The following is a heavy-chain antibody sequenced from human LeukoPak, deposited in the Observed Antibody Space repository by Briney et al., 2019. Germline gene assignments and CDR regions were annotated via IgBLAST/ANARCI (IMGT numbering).Heavy chain of an antibody. J-gene: IGHJ3*02. D-gene: IGHD1-26*01. CDR1: GSTFSHYW. Sequence: GGSLRLSCAASGSTFSHYWLHWVRQAPGKGLVWVSRINPDGSRTDYADSVAGRLTISRDNAKNTLYLQMNSLRADDTAVYYCSWDHTGKEDIWGQGTMVTVSS. CDR2: INPDGSRT. CDR3: SWDHTGKEDI. V-gene: IGHV3-74*01.